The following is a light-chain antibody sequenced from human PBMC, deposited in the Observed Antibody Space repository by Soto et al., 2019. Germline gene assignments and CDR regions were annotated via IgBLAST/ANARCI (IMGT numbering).Light chain of an antibody. J-gene: IGKJ1*01. CDR2: RAS. V-gene: IGKV1-5*03. CDR1: QTISSW. CDR3: KHYNSYSEA. Sequence: DIQMTESPSTLPGSVPDRGSINCPVSQTISSWLAWYQQKAGKAPKLLIYRASTLKSGVPSRFSGSGSGTEFTLAIGSLQPDDFATYYCKHYNSYSEAFGKGTKAYIK.